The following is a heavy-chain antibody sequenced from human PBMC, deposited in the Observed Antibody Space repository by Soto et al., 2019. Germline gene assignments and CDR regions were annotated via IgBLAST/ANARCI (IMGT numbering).Heavy chain of an antibody. CDR1: GYTFINHG. J-gene: IGHJ4*01. V-gene: IGHV1-18*01. CDR3: TTDTLFGAVTRQFEY. Sequence: AAVKASCQASGYTFINHGIRWGRQAPGQGLEWMGWISGNNGNTKYARKVQGRVTMTTDTSTSPAYKELRSLRSNDTAVYYCTTDTLFGAVTRQFEYWGHGTVVTLST. CDR2: ISGNNGNT. D-gene: IGHD3-3*01.